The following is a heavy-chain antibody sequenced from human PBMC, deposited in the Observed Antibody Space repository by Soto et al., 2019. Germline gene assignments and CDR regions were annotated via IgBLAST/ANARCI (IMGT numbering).Heavy chain of an antibody. D-gene: IGHD6-19*01. CDR3: ARVISGWYGVGFDP. CDR2: ISYDGSNK. CDR1: GFTFSSYA. V-gene: IGHV3-30-3*01. Sequence: PGGSLRLSCAASGFTFSSYAMHWVRQAPGKGLEWVAVISYDGSNKYYADSVKGRFTISRDNSKNTLYLQMNSLRAEDTAVYYCARVISGWYGVGFDPWGQGT. J-gene: IGHJ5*02.